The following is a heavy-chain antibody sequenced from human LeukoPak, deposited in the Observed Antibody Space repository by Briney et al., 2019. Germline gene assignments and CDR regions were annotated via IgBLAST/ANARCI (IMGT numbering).Heavy chain of an antibody. CDR2: INGDGSSS. Sequence: PGGSLRLSCAASGFTFTTYWMHWVRQAPGKGLVWVSRINGDGSSSTYADSVKGRFTISRDNAKTTLYLQMNSLRTEDTAVYYCTRNPGMDVWGQGTTVTVSS. CDR3: TRNPGMDV. J-gene: IGHJ6*02. CDR1: GFTFTTYW. V-gene: IGHV3-74*01.